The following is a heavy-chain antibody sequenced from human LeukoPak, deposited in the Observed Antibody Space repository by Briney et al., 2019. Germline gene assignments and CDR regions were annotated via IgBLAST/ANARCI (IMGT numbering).Heavy chain of an antibody. CDR1: GGSFSGYY. CDR2: INHSGST. V-gene: IGHV4-34*01. D-gene: IGHD6-19*01. Sequence: PETLSLTCAVYGGSFSGYYWSWIRQPPGKGLEWIGEINHSGSTNYNPSLKSRVTISVDTSKNQFSLKLSSVTAADTAVYYCARGGRQWLLHNWFDPWGQGTLVTVSS. J-gene: IGHJ5*02. CDR3: ARGGRQWLLHNWFDP.